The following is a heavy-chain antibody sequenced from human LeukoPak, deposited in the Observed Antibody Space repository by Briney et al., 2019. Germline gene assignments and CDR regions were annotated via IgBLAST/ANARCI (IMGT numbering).Heavy chain of an antibody. D-gene: IGHD6-13*01. CDR3: ARGDRAAGTTTSFDY. J-gene: IGHJ4*02. CDR2: IYYSGST. Sequence: SETLSLTCTVSGGSISSSSYYWGWIRQPPGKGLEWIGSIYYSGSTYYNPSLKSRVTISVDTSKNQFSLKLSSVTAADTAVYYCARGDRAAGTTTSFDYWGQGTLVTVSS. CDR1: GGSISSSSYY. V-gene: IGHV4-39*07.